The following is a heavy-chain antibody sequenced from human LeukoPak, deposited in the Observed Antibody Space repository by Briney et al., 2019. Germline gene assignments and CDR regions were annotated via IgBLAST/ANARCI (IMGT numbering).Heavy chain of an antibody. CDR1: GGSFSGYY. CDR3: ARTSVVAAVWNWFDP. Sequence: SETLSLTCAVYGGSFSGYYWSWIRQPPGKGLEWIGEINHSGSTNYNPSLKSRVTISVDTSKNQFSLKLSSVTAADTAVYYCARTSVVAAVWNWFDPWGQGTLVTVSS. J-gene: IGHJ5*02. D-gene: IGHD6-13*01. V-gene: IGHV4-34*01. CDR2: INHSGST.